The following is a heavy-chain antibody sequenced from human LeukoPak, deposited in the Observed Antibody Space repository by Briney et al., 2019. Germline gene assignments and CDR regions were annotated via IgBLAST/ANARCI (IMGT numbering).Heavy chain of an antibody. V-gene: IGHV1-8*01. Sequence: APVKVSCKASGYTFTSYDINWVRQATGQGLEWMGRMNPNSGNTGYAQKFQGRVTMTRNTSISTAYMELSSLRSEDTAVYYCARSRYFDWLFSSYGMDVWGQGTTVTVSS. CDR2: MNPNSGNT. CDR3: ARSRYFDWLFSSYGMDV. CDR1: GYTFTSYD. J-gene: IGHJ6*02. D-gene: IGHD3-9*01.